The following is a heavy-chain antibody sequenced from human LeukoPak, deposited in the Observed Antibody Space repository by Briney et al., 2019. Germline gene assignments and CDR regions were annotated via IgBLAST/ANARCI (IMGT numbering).Heavy chain of an antibody. V-gene: IGHV4-34*01. D-gene: IGHD6-19*01. CDR3: ARGSPTRYSSGWYGY. Sequence: SETLSLTCAVYGGSFSGYYWSRIRQPPGKGLEWIGEINHSGSTNYNPSLKSRVTISVDTSKNQFSLKLSSVTAADTAVYYCARGSPTRYSSGWYGYWGQGTLVTVSS. CDR1: GGSFSGYY. CDR2: INHSGST. J-gene: IGHJ4*02.